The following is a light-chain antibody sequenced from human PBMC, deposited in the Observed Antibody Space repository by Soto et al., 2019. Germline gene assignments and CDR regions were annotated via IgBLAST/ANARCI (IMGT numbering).Light chain of an antibody. CDR2: SNN. Sequence: QSVLTQPPSASGTPGQRVAISCSGSSANVGTNTVNWYQQLPGTAPKLLVHSNNQRPSGVPDRFSGSKSGPSGSLAISGLQSEDEADYYCAAWDDSLNGWVFGGGTKVTVL. J-gene: IGLJ3*02. CDR3: AAWDDSLNGWV. CDR1: SANVGTNT. V-gene: IGLV1-44*01.